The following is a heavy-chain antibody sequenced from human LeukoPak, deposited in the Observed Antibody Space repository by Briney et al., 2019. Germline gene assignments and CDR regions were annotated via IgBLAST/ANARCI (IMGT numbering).Heavy chain of an antibody. Sequence: PGGSLRLSCAASGFTFSNYWMTWVRQAPGKGLMWVAHVNQDGSKEYYMDSVKARFTISRDNAKNSLSLQMNSLRAEDTAVYYCVRDGGVSGYDLLDYWGQGTSVTVSS. CDR1: GFTFSNYW. D-gene: IGHD5-12*01. V-gene: IGHV3-7*01. CDR2: VNQDGSKE. J-gene: IGHJ4*02. CDR3: VRDGGVSGYDLLDY.